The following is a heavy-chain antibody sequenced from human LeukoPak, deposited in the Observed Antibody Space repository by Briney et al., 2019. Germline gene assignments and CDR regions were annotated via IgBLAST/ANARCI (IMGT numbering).Heavy chain of an antibody. CDR1: GGTFSSYA. V-gene: IGHV1-69*13. Sequence: SVKVSCKASGGTFSSYAISWVRRAPGQGLEWMGGIIPIFGTANYAQKFQGRVTITADESTSTAYMELSSLRSEDTAVYYCARSCSSTSCYEGNWFDPWGQGTLVTVSS. D-gene: IGHD2-2*01. J-gene: IGHJ5*02. CDR2: IIPIFGTA. CDR3: ARSCSSTSCYEGNWFDP.